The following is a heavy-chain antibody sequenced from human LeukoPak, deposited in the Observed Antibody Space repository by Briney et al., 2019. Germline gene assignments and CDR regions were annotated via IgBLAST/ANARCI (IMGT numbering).Heavy chain of an antibody. CDR3: AREDDSSGYYRRLFDY. Sequence: GGSLRLSCAASGFTFSSHWMSWVRQAPGKGLEWVANIKQDGSEKYYVDSVKGRFTISRDNAKNSLYLQMNSLRAEDTAVYYCAREDDSSGYYRRLFDYWGQGTLVTVSS. J-gene: IGHJ4*02. CDR2: IKQDGSEK. D-gene: IGHD3-22*01. V-gene: IGHV3-7*01. CDR1: GFTFSSHW.